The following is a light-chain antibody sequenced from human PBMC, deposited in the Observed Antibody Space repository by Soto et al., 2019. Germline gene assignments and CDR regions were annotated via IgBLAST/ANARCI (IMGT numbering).Light chain of an antibody. J-gene: IGLJ2*01. CDR1: SSNIGSNA. CDR2: SNN. Sequence: QPVLTQPPSASGTPGQRVTISCSGSSSNIGSNAVSWYQQLPGTAPRLLIYSNNQRPSGVPDRFSGSKSGTSASLAISGLQSEDEADYYCANWDDSLNGQGVFGGGTKLTVL. V-gene: IGLV1-44*01. CDR3: ANWDDSLNGQGV.